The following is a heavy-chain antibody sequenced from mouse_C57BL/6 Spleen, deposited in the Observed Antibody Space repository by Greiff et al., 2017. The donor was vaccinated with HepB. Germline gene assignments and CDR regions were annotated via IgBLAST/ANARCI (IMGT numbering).Heavy chain of an antibody. J-gene: IGHJ4*01. CDR3: ARPLLRAYAMDY. CDR1: GFTFSDYG. Sequence: EVKVVESGGGVVKPGGSLKLSCAASGFTFSDYGMHWVRQAPEKGLEWVAYISSGSSTIYYADTVKGRFTISRDNAKNTLFLQMTSLRSEDTAMYYCARPLLRAYAMDYWGQGTSVTVSS. D-gene: IGHD1-1*01. CDR2: ISSGSSTI. V-gene: IGHV5-17*01.